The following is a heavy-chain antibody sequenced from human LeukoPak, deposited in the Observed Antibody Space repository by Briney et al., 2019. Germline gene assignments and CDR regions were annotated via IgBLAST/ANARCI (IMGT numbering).Heavy chain of an antibody. V-gene: IGHV3-9*01. CDR1: GFTFNGFA. CDR3: AKEKREYYGSGSYYNDPYYFDY. D-gene: IGHD3-10*01. Sequence: GGPLRLSCVASGFTFNGFAMHWVRLAPGKGLEWVSGISWNSGSIGYADSVKGRFTISRDNAKNSLYLQMNSLRAEDTALYYCAKEKREYYGSGSYYNDPYYFDYWGQGTLVTVSS. J-gene: IGHJ4*02. CDR2: ISWNSGSI.